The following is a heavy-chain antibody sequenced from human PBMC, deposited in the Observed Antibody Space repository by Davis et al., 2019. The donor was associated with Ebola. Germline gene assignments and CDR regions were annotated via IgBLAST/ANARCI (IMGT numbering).Heavy chain of an antibody. D-gene: IGHD5-24*01. CDR3: TRSRDGYNHGFS. J-gene: IGHJ4*02. V-gene: IGHV3-33*01. CDR2: IWRDGGLA. Sequence: GESLKISCTTSGFMFSNYGMHWVRQAPGKGLEWVAVIWRDGGLAYNADFVKGRFTIPRDNSKNTVYLQMNSLRVDDTAVYYCTRSRDGYNHGFSWGQGTLVTVSS. CDR1: GFMFSNYG.